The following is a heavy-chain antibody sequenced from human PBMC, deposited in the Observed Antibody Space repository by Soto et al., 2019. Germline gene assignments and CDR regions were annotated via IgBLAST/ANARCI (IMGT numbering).Heavy chain of an antibody. CDR1: GGSISSGGYY. Sequence: ASETLSLTCTVSGGSISSGGYYWSWIRQHPGKGLEWIGYIYYSGSTYYNPSLKSRVTISVDTSKNQFSLKLSSVTAADTAVYYCARYFGPTTNFDYWGQGTLVTVSS. D-gene: IGHD3-9*01. CDR2: IYYSGST. J-gene: IGHJ4*02. CDR3: ARYFGPTTNFDY. V-gene: IGHV4-31*03.